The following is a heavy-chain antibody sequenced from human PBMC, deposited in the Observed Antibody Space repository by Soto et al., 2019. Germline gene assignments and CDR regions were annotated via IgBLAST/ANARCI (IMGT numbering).Heavy chain of an antibody. J-gene: IGHJ6*02. CDR1: GYTFTSYG. CDR2: ISAYNGNT. CDR3: ARPVSARCSWSGPFYVYYYGMDV. D-gene: IGHD6-13*01. V-gene: IGHV1-18*04. Sequence: ASVKVSCKASGYTFTSYGISWVRQAPGQGLEWMGWISAYNGNTNYAQKLQGRVTMTTDTSTSTAYMELRTLGSDDTAVYYCARPVSARCSWSGPFYVYYYGMDVWGQGTTVTVSS.